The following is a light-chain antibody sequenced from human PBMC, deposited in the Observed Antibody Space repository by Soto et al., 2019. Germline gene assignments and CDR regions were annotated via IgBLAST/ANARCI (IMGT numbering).Light chain of an antibody. CDR2: DVS. V-gene: IGLV2-11*01. J-gene: IGLJ1*01. CDR3: RSFAGDFYV. Sequence: QSVLTQPRSVSGSPGQSVAISCTGTTSDVGGYDYVSWHQQHPGKAPELIIFDVSKRPSGVPDRFSGSKSGNTASLTISGLQAEDEADYFCRSFAGDFYVFGSGTKVTVL. CDR1: TSDVGGYDY.